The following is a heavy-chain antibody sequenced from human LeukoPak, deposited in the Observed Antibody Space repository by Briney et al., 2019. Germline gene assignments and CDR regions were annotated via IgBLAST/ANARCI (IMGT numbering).Heavy chain of an antibody. CDR3: ARDPHNSGSGSLFDL. J-gene: IGHJ2*01. CDR1: GFSVRTNY. V-gene: IGHV3-66*01. D-gene: IGHD3-10*01. Sequence: GGSLRLSCAASGFSVRTNYMNWVRQAPGKGLEWVSVVYTGGTISYADSVRGRFTISKDNSKNILFLQMNNLRVEDTAVYFCARDPHNSGSGSLFDLWGRGTLVTVSS. CDR2: VYTGGTI.